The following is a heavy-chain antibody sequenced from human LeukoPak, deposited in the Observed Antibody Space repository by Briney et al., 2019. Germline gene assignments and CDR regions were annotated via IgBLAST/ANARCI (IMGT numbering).Heavy chain of an antibody. CDR1: GDSINNYY. V-gene: IGHV4-59*01. CDR3: ARAWTYHDY. J-gene: IGHJ4*02. D-gene: IGHD3/OR15-3a*01. Sequence: SETLSLTCTVSGDSINNYYWSWIRQPPGKGLEWIGYVAYSGSANYNPSLKSRVTLSVDTSKNQFSLKLSSVTAADTAVYYCARAWTYHDYWGQGTLVTVSS. CDR2: VAYSGSA.